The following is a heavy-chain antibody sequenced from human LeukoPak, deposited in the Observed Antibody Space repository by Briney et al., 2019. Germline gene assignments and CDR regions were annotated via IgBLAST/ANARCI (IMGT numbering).Heavy chain of an antibody. CDR2: VSGSGGTT. CDR3: AKGNSVVPAAPFDY. CDR1: GFTFSSYA. J-gene: IGHJ4*02. V-gene: IGHV3-23*01. Sequence: GGSLRLSCAASGFTFSSYAMSWVRQAPGKGLEWVSTVSGSGGTTYYADSVKGRFTISRDSSKNTLYLQMNSLRAEDTAVYYCAKGNSVVPAAPFDYWGQGTLVTVSS. D-gene: IGHD2-2*01.